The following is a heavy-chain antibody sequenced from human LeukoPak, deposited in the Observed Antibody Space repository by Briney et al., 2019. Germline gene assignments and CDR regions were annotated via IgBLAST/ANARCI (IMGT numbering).Heavy chain of an antibody. J-gene: IGHJ4*02. V-gene: IGHV4-39*07. CDR1: GGSISSSSYY. CDR2: IYYSGST. D-gene: IGHD6-19*01. CDR3: ARDGYSSGWYTIDY. Sequence: PSETLSLTCTVSGGSISSSSYYWGWIRQPPGKGLEWIGSIYYSGSTYYNPSLKSRVTISVDTSKNQFSLKLSSVTAADTAVYYCARDGYSSGWYTIDYWGQGTLVTVSS.